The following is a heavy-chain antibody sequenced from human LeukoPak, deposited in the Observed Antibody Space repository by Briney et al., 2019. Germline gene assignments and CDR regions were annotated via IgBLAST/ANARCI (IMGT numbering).Heavy chain of an antibody. J-gene: IGHJ6*02. D-gene: IGHD3-9*01. CDR2: IYYSGST. CDR1: GGSISSYY. CDR3: ARGGALRLRYFDWFPSPGGMDV. V-gene: IGHV4-59*01. Sequence: PSETLSLTCTVSGGSISSYYWSWIRQPPGKGLEWIGYIYYSGSTNYNPSLKSRVTISVDTSKNQFSLKLSSVTAADTAVYYCARGGALRLRYFDWFPSPGGMDVWGQGTTATVSS.